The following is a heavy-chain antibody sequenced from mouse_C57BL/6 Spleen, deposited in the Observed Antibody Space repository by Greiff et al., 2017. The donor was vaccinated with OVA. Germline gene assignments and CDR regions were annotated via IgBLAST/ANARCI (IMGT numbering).Heavy chain of an antibody. CDR2: INSDGGST. D-gene: IGHD1-1*01. V-gene: IGHV5-2*01. CDR1: EYEFPSHD. CDR3: ARHGNYGSSRGYFDV. Sequence: EVKLMESGGGLVQPGESLKLSCESNEYEFPSHDMSWVRKTPEKRLELVAAINSDGGSTYYPDTMERRFIISRDNTKKTLYLQMSSLRSEDTALYYCARHGNYGSSRGYFDVWGTGTTVTVSS. J-gene: IGHJ1*03.